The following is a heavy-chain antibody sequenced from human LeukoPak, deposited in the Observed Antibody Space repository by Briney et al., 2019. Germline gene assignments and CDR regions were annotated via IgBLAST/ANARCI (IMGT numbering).Heavy chain of an antibody. V-gene: IGHV4-4*07. D-gene: IGHD3-22*01. CDR1: GGSISSYY. CDR2: IYTSGST. CDR3: ARDKRYYYDSSGYYYFDY. Sequence: SETLSLTCTVSGGSISSYYWSWIRQPAGKGLEWIGRIYTSGSTNYNPSLKSRVTMSVDTSKNQFSLKLSSVTAADTAVYYCARDKRYYYDSSGYYYFDYWGQGTLVTVSS. J-gene: IGHJ4*02.